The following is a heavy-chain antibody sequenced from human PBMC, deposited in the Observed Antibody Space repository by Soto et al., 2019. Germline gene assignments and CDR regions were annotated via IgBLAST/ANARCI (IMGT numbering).Heavy chain of an antibody. CDR3: ASYHFDNIGYQADY. CDR2: INPSGGST. V-gene: IGHV1-46*01. CDR1: GYTFTSYY. J-gene: IGHJ4*02. Sequence: ASVKVSCKASGYTFTSYYMHWVRQAPGQGLEWMGIINPSGGSTSYAQKFQGRVTMTRDTSTSTVYMELSSLRSEDSAMYYCASYHFDNIGYQADYWGPGTLVTVSS. D-gene: IGHD3-22*01.